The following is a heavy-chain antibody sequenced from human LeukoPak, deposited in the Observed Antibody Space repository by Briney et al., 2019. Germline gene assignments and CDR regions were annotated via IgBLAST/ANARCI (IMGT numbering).Heavy chain of an antibody. CDR1: GYTFTAYY. V-gene: IGHV1-2*02. Sequence: ASVKVSCKASGYTFTAYYMHWVRQAPGQGLEWMGWINPNSGGTNYAQKFQGRVTMTRDTSISTAYMELSGLTSDDTALYYCARTPYSTGTYDYWGQGTLVTVSS. CDR2: INPNSGGT. D-gene: IGHD2-8*02. CDR3: ARTPYSTGTYDY. J-gene: IGHJ4*02.